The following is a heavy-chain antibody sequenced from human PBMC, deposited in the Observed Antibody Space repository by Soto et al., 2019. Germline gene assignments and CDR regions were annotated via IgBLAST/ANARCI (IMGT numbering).Heavy chain of an antibody. Sequence: QVQLQQWGAGLLKPSETLSLTCVVYGESFSGYFWSWIRQPPGQGLEGIGGIINSGAPKYNPSLRSRVNMSVDTSKNQFTLNLNSLTAADTAVYYCARDDPVTRPIDYWGQGTLVTVSS. D-gene: IGHD4-17*01. J-gene: IGHJ4*02. CDR3: ARDDPVTRPIDY. V-gene: IGHV4-34*02. CDR1: GESFSGYF. CDR2: IINSGAP.